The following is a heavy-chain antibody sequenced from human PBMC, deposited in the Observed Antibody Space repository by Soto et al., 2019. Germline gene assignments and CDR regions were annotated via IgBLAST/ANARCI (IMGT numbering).Heavy chain of an antibody. CDR2: IYTSGSP. J-gene: IGHJ4*02. D-gene: IGHD3-10*01. CDR1: GRSISRFY. Sequence: PSQTLSLTGIVSGRSISRFYWSWIRQPGEKGLEWIGRIYTSGSPNYNPSLKGRATLSVDTSKNQFSLKLSSVTPADTAVNSCGRDSRLYVSGFDYWGKGTLVTVPQ. CDR3: GRDSRLYVSGFDY. V-gene: IGHV4-4*07.